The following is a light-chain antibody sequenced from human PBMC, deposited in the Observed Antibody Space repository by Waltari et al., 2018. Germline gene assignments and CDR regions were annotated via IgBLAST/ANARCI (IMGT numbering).Light chain of an antibody. V-gene: IGLV2-8*01. CDR2: EVS. Sequence: LTQPPSASGSPGQSVTISCTGTSSDVGGYNYVSWYQQHPGKAPKLMIYEVSKRPSGVPDRFSGSKSGNTASLTVSGLQAEDEADYYCGSYGGSNNYVFGTGTKVTVL. CDR3: GSYGGSNNYV. CDR1: SSDVGGYNY. J-gene: IGLJ1*01.